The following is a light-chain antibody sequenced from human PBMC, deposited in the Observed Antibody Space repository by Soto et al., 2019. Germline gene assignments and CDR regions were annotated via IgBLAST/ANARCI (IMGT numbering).Light chain of an antibody. CDR1: QSVLYSSNNKNY. CDR3: QQYYSSPLYT. Sequence: DIVMTQSPDSLAVSLGERATINCKSSQSVLYSSNNKNYLAWYQQKPGQPPKLLIYWASTRESGVPDRLSGSWSGTHITLTISSLQAEDVAVYYSQQYYSSPLYTFGQATKLEIK. J-gene: IGKJ2*01. V-gene: IGKV4-1*01. CDR2: WAS.